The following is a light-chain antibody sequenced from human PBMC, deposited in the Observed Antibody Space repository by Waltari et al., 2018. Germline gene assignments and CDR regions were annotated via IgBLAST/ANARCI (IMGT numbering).Light chain of an antibody. CDR1: SSDVGRYDF. CDR2: EVN. J-gene: IGLJ3*02. Sequence: QSALTQPPSASGSPGQSVTISCTGTSSDVGRYDFVSWYQQHPGKVPKLIIYEVNRRPSGVPDRFSCSNSGNTASLTVSGLRAEDEADYYCSSYAGTNNLVFGGGTKLTVL. CDR3: SSYAGTNNLV. V-gene: IGLV2-8*01.